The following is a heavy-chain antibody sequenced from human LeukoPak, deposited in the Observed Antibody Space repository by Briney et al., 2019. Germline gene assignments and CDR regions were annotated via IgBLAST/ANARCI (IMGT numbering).Heavy chain of an antibody. CDR1: GFTFSSYE. CDR3: ARDKKQWPVRWYFDL. J-gene: IGHJ2*01. Sequence: GGSLRLSCAASGFTFSSYEMNWVRQAPGKGLEWVSYISSSGSTIYYADSVKGRFTISRDNAKNSLYLQMNSLRAEDTAVYYCARDKKQWPVRWYFDLWGRGTLVTVSS. V-gene: IGHV3-48*03. D-gene: IGHD6-19*01. CDR2: ISSSGSTI.